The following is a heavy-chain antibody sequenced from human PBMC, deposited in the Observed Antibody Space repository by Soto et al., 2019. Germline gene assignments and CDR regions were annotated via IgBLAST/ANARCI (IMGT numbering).Heavy chain of an antibody. CDR2: IYYSGST. V-gene: IGHV4-31*03. D-gene: IGHD3-10*01. CDR1: GGSISSGGYY. CDR3: ARDGGITMVRGVSTPQYYFDY. Sequence: SETLSLTCTVSGGSISSGGYYWSWIRQHPGKGLEWIGYIYYSGSTYYNPSLKSRVTISVDTSKSQFSLELSSVTAADTAVYYCARDGGITMVRGVSTPQYYFDYWGQGTLVTVSS. J-gene: IGHJ4*02.